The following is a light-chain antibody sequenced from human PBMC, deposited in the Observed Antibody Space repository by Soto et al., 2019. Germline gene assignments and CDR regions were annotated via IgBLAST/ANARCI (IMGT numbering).Light chain of an antibody. CDR3: QQLNSYPRT. J-gene: IGKJ1*01. V-gene: IGKV1-9*01. CDR1: QGISSY. Sequence: DIQLTQSPSFLSASVGDSVTVTCRASQGISSYLAWYQQKPGKAPKLLIYAASTLQSEVPSRFSGSGSGTEFTLTISSLQPEDFATYYCQQLNSYPRTFGQGTKVEIK. CDR2: AAS.